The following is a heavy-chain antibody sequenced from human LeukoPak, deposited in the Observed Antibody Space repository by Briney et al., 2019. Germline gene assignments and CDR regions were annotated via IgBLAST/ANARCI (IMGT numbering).Heavy chain of an antibody. J-gene: IGHJ4*02. CDR2: INHSGST. V-gene: IGHV4-34*01. D-gene: IGHD2-21*02. CDR3: ARGPPYIVMVTAIGFFDY. CDR1: GVSFSGYY. Sequence: SESLSLTCAVYGVSFSGYYWSWIRQPPGKGLEWIGEINHSGSTNYNPSLKSRVTISVDTSKNQFSLKLSSVTAADTAVYYCARGPPYIVMVTAIGFFDYWGQGTLVTVSS.